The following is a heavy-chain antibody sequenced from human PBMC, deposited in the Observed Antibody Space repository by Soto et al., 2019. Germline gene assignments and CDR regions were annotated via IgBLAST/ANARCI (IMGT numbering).Heavy chain of an antibody. V-gene: IGHV2-70*01. Sequence: KPKRTLKLKWLFPGFSRITTEMCLSWILQPPGKALEWLALIDWDDDKYYSTSLKTRLTISKDTSKNQVVLTMTNMDPVDTATYYCARIPAYYYGMDVWGQGTTVTVFS. J-gene: IGHJ6*02. CDR1: GFSRITTEMC. CDR3: ARIPAYYYGMDV. CDR2: IDWDDDK.